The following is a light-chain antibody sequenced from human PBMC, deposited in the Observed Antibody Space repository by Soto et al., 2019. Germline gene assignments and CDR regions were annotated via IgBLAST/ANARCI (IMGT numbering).Light chain of an antibody. CDR1: QSISNN. Sequence: DIQMTQSPSSLSASVGDRVTITCRASQSISNNLNWYQQKPGKAPRPLIYAASSLQSGVPSRLSGSGSGTDVTLVINSLQPEEFTTYYCQQCNRTPLTFGGATKVEIK. CDR3: QQCNRTPLT. CDR2: AAS. V-gene: IGKV1-39*01. J-gene: IGKJ4*01.